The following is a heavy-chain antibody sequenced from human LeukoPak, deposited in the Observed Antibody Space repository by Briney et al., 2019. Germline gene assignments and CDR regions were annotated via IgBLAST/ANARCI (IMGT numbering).Heavy chain of an antibody. D-gene: IGHD3-10*01. CDR3: ARALTMVRGVIIPYAFDI. CDR1: GYTFASYG. Sequence: SVKVSCKTSGYTFASYGVSWVRQAPGQGLEWMGGIIPILGTANYAQKFQGRVTITADESTSTAYMELSSLRSEDTAVYYCARALTMVRGVIIPYAFDIWGQGTMVTVSS. V-gene: IGHV1-69*13. J-gene: IGHJ3*02. CDR2: IIPILGTA.